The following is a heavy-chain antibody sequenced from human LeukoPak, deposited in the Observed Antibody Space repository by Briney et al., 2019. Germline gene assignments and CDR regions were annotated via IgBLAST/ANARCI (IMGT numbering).Heavy chain of an antibody. J-gene: IGHJ3*02. Sequence: EASVKVSCKASGYTFTSYGISWVRQAPEQGFRGWGWFNPNSGGTNYAQKFQGRVTMTRDTSISTAYMELSRLRSDDTAVYYCAGYSGSYLVLGTFDIWGQGTMVTVSS. V-gene: IGHV1-2*02. CDR2: FNPNSGGT. CDR3: AGYSGSYLVLGTFDI. CDR1: GYTFTSYG. D-gene: IGHD1-26*01.